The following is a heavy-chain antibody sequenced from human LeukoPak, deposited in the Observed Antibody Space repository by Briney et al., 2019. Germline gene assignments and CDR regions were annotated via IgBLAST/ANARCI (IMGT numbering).Heavy chain of an antibody. D-gene: IGHD2-21*01. CDR3: AGAYCGGDCSNDY. CDR1: GFTVCSNY. J-gene: IGHJ4*02. CDR2: IYSGGST. Sequence: GGSLRLSCAASGFTVCSNYMSWVRPAPGKGLAWVSVIYSGGSTYYADSVKGRFTISRDNSKNTLYLQMNSLRAEDTAVYYCAGAYCGGDCSNDYWGQGTLVTVSS. V-gene: IGHV3-53*01.